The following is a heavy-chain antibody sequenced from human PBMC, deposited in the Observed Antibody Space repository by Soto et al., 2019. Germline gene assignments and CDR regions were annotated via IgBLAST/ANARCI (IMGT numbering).Heavy chain of an antibody. CDR3: ARLMDGYSTFDY. D-gene: IGHD4-4*01. V-gene: IGHV4-39*01. J-gene: IGHJ4*02. CDR2: IYYSGST. CDR1: GGSISSSSYY. Sequence: PSEILSLTCPVSGGSISSSSYYWGWIRQPPGKGLEWIGSIYYSGSTYYNPSLKSRVTISVDTSKNQFSLKLSSVTAADTAVYYCARLMDGYSTFDYWGQGTLVTVSS.